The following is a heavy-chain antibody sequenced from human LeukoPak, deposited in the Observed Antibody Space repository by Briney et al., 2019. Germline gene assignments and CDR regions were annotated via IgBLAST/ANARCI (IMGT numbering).Heavy chain of an antibody. V-gene: IGHV3-30-3*02. CDR1: GFTFSSYA. CDR2: ISYDGSNK. D-gene: IGHD2-15*01. Sequence: GGSLRLSCAAPGFTFSSYAMHWVRQAPGKGLEWVAVISYDGSNKYYADSVKGRFTISRDNSKNTLYLQMNSLRAEDTAVYYCAKLVRVAATDYWGQGTLVTVSS. J-gene: IGHJ4*02. CDR3: AKLVRVAATDY.